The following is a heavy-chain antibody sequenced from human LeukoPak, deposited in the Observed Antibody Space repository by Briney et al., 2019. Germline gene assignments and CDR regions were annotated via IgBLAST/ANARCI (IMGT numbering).Heavy chain of an antibody. V-gene: IGHV3-21*04. Sequence: GGSLRLSCTASGFTFSSYSMNWVRQAPGKGLEWVSYISSSSSNIFYADSFKGRFTISRDNAQNSLYLQMNSLRAEDTALYYCAKSIGVAAADSYYFDYWGQGTLVTVSS. CDR2: ISSSSSNI. D-gene: IGHD6-13*01. CDR1: GFTFSSYS. CDR3: AKSIGVAAADSYYFDY. J-gene: IGHJ4*02.